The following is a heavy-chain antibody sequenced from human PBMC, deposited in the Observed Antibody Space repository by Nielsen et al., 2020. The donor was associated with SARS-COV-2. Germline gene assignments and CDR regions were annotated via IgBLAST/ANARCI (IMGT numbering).Heavy chain of an antibody. V-gene: IGHV1-18*04. CDR1: GYTFRGYG. J-gene: IGHJ6*02. Sequence: ASVKVSCKASGYTFRGYGFSWVRQAPGQGLEWMGWISALNGGTRYAHSVQGRVTMTTDTSTSTAYLELRSLRSDDTAVYYCTRDPADWAWYYYGMDVWGQGTTVIVSS. CDR3: TRDPADWAWYYYGMDV. CDR2: ISALNGGT. D-gene: IGHD3-16*01.